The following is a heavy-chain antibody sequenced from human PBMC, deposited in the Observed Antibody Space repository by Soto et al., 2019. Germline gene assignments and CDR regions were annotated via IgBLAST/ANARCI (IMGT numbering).Heavy chain of an antibody. D-gene: IGHD2-2*01. J-gene: IGHJ6*02. CDR2: ISYDGNNK. Sequence: QVQLVESGGGVVQPGRSLRLSCAASGFTFSSYAMHWVRQAPGKGLEWVAVISYDGNNKYYADSVKGRFTISRDNSKNTLYLQMNSLRAEDTAVYYCARERYCGSTSCYPRYYYYYGMDVWGQGTTVTVSS. CDR1: GFTFSSYA. V-gene: IGHV3-30-3*01. CDR3: ARERYCGSTSCYPRYYYYYGMDV.